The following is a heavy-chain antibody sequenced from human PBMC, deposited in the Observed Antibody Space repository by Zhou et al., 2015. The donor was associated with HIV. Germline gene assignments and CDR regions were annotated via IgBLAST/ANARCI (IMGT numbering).Heavy chain of an antibody. CDR1: GYTFTNYY. CDR2: INPNTGGT. Sequence: QVQLVQSGAEVKKPGASVKVSCKASGYTFTNYYMHWVRQAPGQGLEWMGWINPNTGGTNYAQKFQGRVTMTRDTSISTAYMDLRSLRSDDTAVYYCAREPRDYSDSSGNPRFDYWGQGTLVTVSS. V-gene: IGHV1-2*02. J-gene: IGHJ4*02. CDR3: AREPRDYSDSSGNPRFDY. D-gene: IGHD3-22*01.